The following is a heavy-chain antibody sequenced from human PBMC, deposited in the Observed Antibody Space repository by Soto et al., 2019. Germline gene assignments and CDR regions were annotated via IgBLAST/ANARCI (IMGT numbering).Heavy chain of an antibody. CDR1: GGSISSGGYS. Sequence: QLQLQESGSGLVKPSQTLSLTCAVSGGSISSGGYSWSWIRQPPGKGLEWIGYIYHSGSTYYNPSPXSXCTISVDRSQNLLSLQPTALTAADTTVSYCARLAGPGGQRTLFTGSS. CDR3: ARLAGP. J-gene: IGHJ5*02. V-gene: IGHV4-30-2*01. CDR2: IYHSGST.